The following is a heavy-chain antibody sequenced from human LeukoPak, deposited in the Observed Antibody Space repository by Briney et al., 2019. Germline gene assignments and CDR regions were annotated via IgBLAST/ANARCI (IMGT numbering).Heavy chain of an antibody. J-gene: IGHJ4*02. CDR2: INPNSGGT. V-gene: IGHV1-2*02. CDR3: ARMYSRGWYSGY. Sequence: GASVKVSCKAFGYTFTVYYMHWVRQAPGQGLAWMGWINPNSGGTNYAQKFQGRVTMTRDTSISTAYMELRRLRSDDTAVYYCARMYSRGWYSGYWGQGTLVTVSS. D-gene: IGHD6-19*01. CDR1: GYTFTVYY.